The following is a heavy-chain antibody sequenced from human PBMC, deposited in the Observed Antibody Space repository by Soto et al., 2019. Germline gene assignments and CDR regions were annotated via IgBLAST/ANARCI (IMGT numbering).Heavy chain of an antibody. D-gene: IGHD6-19*01. CDR3: ARDSGWAFDY. V-gene: IGHV3-48*02. CDR1: GFTFSSYS. CDR2: IKGTGSDI. Sequence: GGSLRLSCAASGFTFSSYSMNWVRQTPGKGLEWLSYIKGTGSDISYADSVKGRFTISTDNAKNSLYLQMNSLSDEDTAVYYCARDSGWAFDYWGHGTLVTVSS. J-gene: IGHJ4*01.